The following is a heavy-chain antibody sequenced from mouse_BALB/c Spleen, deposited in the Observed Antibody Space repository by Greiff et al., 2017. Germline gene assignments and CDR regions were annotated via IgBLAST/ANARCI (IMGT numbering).Heavy chain of an antibody. D-gene: IGHD2-4*01. CDR1: GYSITSGYY. Sequence: VQLKESGPGLVKPSQSLSLTCSVTGYSITSGYYWNWIRQFPGNKLEWMGYISYDGSNNYNPSLKNRISITRDTSKNQFFLKLNSVTTEDTATYYCARGGYYDYDDYAMDYWGQGTSVTVSS. CDR3: ARGGYYDYDDYAMDY. CDR2: ISYDGSN. J-gene: IGHJ4*01. V-gene: IGHV3-6*02.